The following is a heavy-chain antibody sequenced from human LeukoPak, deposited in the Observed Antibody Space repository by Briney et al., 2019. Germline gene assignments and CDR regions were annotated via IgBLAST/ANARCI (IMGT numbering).Heavy chain of an antibody. V-gene: IGHV1-24*01. J-gene: IGHJ4*02. D-gene: IGHD3-9*01. CDR1: GYTPTELS. CDR3: ATSVRYSDWSFFRLAY. Sequence: ASVKVSCKVSGYTPTELSMHWSRQAPRKGLEWMGGFHPEDGETLYAQKFQGRLTMTEDTSTDTAYMELRSLRSDDTAVYYCATSVRYSDWSFFRLAYWGQGTQVTVSS. CDR2: FHPEDGET.